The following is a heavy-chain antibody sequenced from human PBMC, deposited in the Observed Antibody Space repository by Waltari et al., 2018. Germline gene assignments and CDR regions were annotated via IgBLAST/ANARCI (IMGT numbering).Heavy chain of an antibody. CDR3: ATGGPQSAVVNFY. V-gene: IGHV3-15*01. D-gene: IGHD3-22*01. CDR2: IKSKADGGTK. CDR1: GITFSNVW. J-gene: IGHJ4*02. Sequence: EVQLVQSGGGLVKPGGSLRLSCAASGITFSNVWMTWVRQAPGKVLGWVGRIKSKADGGTKDSAAPVKGRFTISRDDSKNTLYLQMDSLKTEDTAVYYCATGGPQSAVVNFYWGQGTLVTVSS.